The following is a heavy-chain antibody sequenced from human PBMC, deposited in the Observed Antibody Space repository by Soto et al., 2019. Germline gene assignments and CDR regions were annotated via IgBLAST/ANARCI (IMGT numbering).Heavy chain of an antibody. CDR3: AKDLHGSGWSFDQ. Sequence: PGGSLRPSCSATGFTFSTQVMAWIRQAPGKGLEWVSALISSGESPDYADSVKGRFTISRDNSKNTLYLQMNSLRADDTAVYYCAKDLHGSGWSFDQWGQGTVVTVSS. CDR1: GFTFSTQV. CDR2: LISSGESP. V-gene: IGHV3-23*01. J-gene: IGHJ4*02. D-gene: IGHD6-19*01.